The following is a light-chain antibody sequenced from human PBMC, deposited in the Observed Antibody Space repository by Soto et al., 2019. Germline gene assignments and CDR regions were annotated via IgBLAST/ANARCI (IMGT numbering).Light chain of an antibody. CDR2: KAS. CDR3: QKYNSYSRT. Sequence: DIQMTQSPSTLSASVGDRVTITCRASQSISSWLAWYQQKPWKAPKLLIYKASSLESGVPSRFSGSGSGTEFTLTISSLQPDDFATYYCQKYNSYSRTFGQGTKVEIK. V-gene: IGKV1-5*03. CDR1: QSISSW. J-gene: IGKJ1*01.